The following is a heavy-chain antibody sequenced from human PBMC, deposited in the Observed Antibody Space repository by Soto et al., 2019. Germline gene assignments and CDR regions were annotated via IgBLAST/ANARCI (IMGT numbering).Heavy chain of an antibody. CDR3: ARSYHLITYDYFDY. D-gene: IGHD1-26*01. J-gene: IGHJ4*02. CDR1: GGTFSSYA. Sequence: SVKVSCKASGGTFSSYAISWVRQAPGQGLEWMGGIIPIFGTANYAQKFQGRVTITADESTSTAYMELSSLRSEDTAVYYCARSYHLITYDYFDYWGQGTLVTVSS. CDR2: IIPIFGTA. V-gene: IGHV1-69*13.